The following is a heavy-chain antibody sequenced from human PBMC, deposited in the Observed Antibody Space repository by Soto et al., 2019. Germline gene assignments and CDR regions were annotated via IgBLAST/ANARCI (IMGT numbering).Heavy chain of an antibody. CDR2: FDPEDGET. CDR1: GYTLTELS. J-gene: IGHJ5*02. V-gene: IGHV1-24*01. D-gene: IGHD2-2*01. CDR3: ARVEDGSCYGFGSLCWFDP. Sequence: ASVKVSCKVSGYTLTELSMHWVRQAPGKGLEWMGGFDPEDGETIYAQKFQGRVTMTADTSTDTAYMELSSLRSGDTAVYYCARVEDGSCYGFGSLCWFDPWGQGTLVTVSS.